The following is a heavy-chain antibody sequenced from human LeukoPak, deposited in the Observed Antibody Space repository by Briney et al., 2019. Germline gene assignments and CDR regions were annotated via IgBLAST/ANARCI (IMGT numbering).Heavy chain of an antibody. V-gene: IGHV3-23*01. J-gene: IGHJ4*02. CDR2: ISGSGGST. CDR3: AKEPYSYDSSGYYYFPYYFDY. D-gene: IGHD3-22*01. Sequence: GGSLRLSCAASGFTFSSYAMCWVRQAPGKGLEWVSAISGSGGSTYYADSVKGRFTISRDNSKNTLYLQMNSLRAEDTAVYYCAKEPYSYDSSGYYYFPYYFDYWGQGTLVTVSS. CDR1: GFTFSSYA.